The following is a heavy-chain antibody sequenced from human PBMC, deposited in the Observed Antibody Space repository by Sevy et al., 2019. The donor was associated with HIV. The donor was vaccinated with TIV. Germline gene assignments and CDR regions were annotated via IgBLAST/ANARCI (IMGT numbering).Heavy chain of an antibody. Sequence: GGSLRLSCAASGFTFSSYSMNWVRQAPGKGLEWVSYISSSSSTIYYSDSVKGRFTISRNNAKNSLYLQMNSLRAEDTAVYYCARSDYYYGMDVWGQGTTVTVSS. J-gene: IGHJ6*02. CDR1: GFTFSSYS. V-gene: IGHV3-48*01. CDR2: ISSSSSTI. CDR3: ARSDYYYGMDV.